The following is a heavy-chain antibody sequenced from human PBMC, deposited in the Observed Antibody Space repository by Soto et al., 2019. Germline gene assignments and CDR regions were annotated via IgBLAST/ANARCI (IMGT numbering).Heavy chain of an antibody. CDR1: GFPFSSYA. CDR3: AKYTDYYDSRAPSR. Sequence: PGGSLRLSCAASGFPFSSYAMSWVRQAPGKGLEWVSAISGSGGSTYYADSVKGRFTISRDNSKNTLYLQMNSLRAEDTAVYYCAKYTDYYDSRAPSRWGQGTLVTVSS. CDR2: ISGSGGST. J-gene: IGHJ4*02. D-gene: IGHD3-22*01. V-gene: IGHV3-23*01.